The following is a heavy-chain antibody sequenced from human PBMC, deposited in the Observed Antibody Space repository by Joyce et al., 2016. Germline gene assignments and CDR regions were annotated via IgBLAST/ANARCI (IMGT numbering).Heavy chain of an antibody. CDR3: ARDVLTTVTKAYGY. CDR1: GFIFSSYS. D-gene: IGHD4-11*01. J-gene: IGHJ4*02. CDR2: ISRDNTYI. Sequence: EVQLVESGGGLVKPGESLRLSCTASGFIFSSYSMTWVRQAPGKGLEGLSSISRDNTYIFHADSVKGRFTISRNNARNSLYVQMNSLRAEDTAVYYCARDVLTTVTKAYGYWGQGTLVAVSS. V-gene: IGHV3-21*01.